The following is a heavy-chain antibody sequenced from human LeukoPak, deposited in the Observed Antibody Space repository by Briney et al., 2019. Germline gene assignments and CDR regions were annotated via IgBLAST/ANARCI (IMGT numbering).Heavy chain of an antibody. CDR2: IYYSGST. J-gene: IGHJ4*02. CDR3: ARRRVAGSRNIDY. D-gene: IGHD6-19*01. Sequence: SETLSLTCTVSGGSISSSSYYWGWIRQPPGKGLEWIGSIYYSGSTYYNPSLKSRVTISVDTSKNQFSLKLSSVTAADTAVYYCARRRVAGSRNIDYWGRGTLVTVSS. CDR1: GGSISSSSYY. V-gene: IGHV4-39*01.